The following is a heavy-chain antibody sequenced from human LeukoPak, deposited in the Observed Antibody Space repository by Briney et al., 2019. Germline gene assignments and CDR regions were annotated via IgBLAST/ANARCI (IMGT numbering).Heavy chain of an antibody. CDR3: SRGHYGPDY. CDR2: IQRDGSSP. CDR1: GFAYSDSS. V-gene: IGHV3-74*01. Sequence: HPGGSLRLSCTASGFAYSDSSMHWVRQAPGKGLEWVSGIQRDGSSPTYADSVKGRFTISRDDAKGSVYLQVNILRAEDTAVYYCSRGHYGPDYWGQGTLVTVSS. J-gene: IGHJ4*02. D-gene: IGHD3-16*01.